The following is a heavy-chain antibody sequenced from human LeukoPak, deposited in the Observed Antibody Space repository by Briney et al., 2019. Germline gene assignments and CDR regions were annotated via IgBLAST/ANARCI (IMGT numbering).Heavy chain of an antibody. V-gene: IGHV4-34*01. CDR2: INHSGST. CDR1: GGSFSGYY. Sequence: SETLSLTCAVYGGSFSGYYWSWIRQPPGKGLEWIGEINHSGSTNYNPSLKSRVTISVDTSKNQFSLKLSSVTAADTAVYYCARGHVLRYFDWFDYWSQGTLVTVSS. J-gene: IGHJ4*02. D-gene: IGHD3-9*01. CDR3: ARGHVLRYFDWFDY.